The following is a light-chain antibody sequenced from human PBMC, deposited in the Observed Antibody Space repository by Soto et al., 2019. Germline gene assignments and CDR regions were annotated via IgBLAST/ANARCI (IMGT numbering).Light chain of an antibody. V-gene: IGKV4-1*01. CDR1: QSVLYSSNNENY. J-gene: IGKJ1*01. CDR2: WAS. Sequence: DIVMTKSPDSLAVSLGERATINCKSSQSVLYSSNNENYLAWYQQKPGQPPSLLIYWASTRESGVPDRFSGSGSGTDFTLTISSLQAEDVAVYYCQQYYSTPPTFGQGTKVEIK. CDR3: QQYYSTPPT.